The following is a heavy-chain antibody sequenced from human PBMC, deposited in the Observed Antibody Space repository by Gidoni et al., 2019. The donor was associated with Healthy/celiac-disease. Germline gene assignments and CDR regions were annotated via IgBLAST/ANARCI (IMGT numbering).Heavy chain of an antibody. D-gene: IGHD3-22*01. CDR2: ISYDGSNK. V-gene: IGHV3-30*18. Sequence: QVQLVESGGGVVQPGRSLRLSCAASGFTFSSYGMHWVRQAPGKGLEWVAVISYDGSNKYYADSVKGRFTISRDNSKNTLYLQMNSLRAEDTAVYYCAKDQYYDSRLGMQYWGQGTLVTVSS. J-gene: IGHJ4*02. CDR1: GFTFSSYG. CDR3: AKDQYYDSRLGMQY.